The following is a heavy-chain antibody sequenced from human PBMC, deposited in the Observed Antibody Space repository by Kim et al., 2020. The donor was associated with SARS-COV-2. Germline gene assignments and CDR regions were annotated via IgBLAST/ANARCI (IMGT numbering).Heavy chain of an antibody. CDR2: ISESGSDA. CDR1: GFTFSNYA. CDR3: ARRGDRSAYYPFDY. D-gene: IGHD3-22*01. J-gene: IGHJ4*02. Sequence: GGSLRLSCAASGFTFSNYAMSWVRQAPGKGLEWVSAISESGSDAYYSDSVRGRFTISKDNSKNTLYLQMNSLRAEDTAVYYCARRGDRSAYYPFDYWGQGSLLTVPS. V-gene: IGHV3-23*01.